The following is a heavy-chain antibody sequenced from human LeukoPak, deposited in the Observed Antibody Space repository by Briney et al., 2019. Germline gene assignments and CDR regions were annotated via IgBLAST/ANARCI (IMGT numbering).Heavy chain of an antibody. CDR2: MNPNSGNT. Sequence: ASVKVSCKASGYTFTSYDINWVRQATGQGLEWMGWMNPNSGNTGYAQKFQGRVTMTRNTSISTAYMELSSLRSEDTAMYYCARGVGSRITMIVVVMHYYYMDVWGKGTTVTVSS. J-gene: IGHJ6*03. V-gene: IGHV1-8*02. CDR1: GYTFTSYD. D-gene: IGHD3-22*01. CDR3: ARGVGSRITMIVVVMHYYYMDV.